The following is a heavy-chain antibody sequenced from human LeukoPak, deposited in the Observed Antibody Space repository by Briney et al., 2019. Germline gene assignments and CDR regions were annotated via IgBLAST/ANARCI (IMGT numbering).Heavy chain of an antibody. CDR2: INCAGGST. CDR3: AREGELLGGFDI. D-gene: IGHD1-7*01. J-gene: IGHJ3*02. Sequence: ASVKVSCKASGYTFTSYYIHWVRQAPGQGLEWMGIINCAGGSTRYAQKFQGRVTMTRDTSTSTVYMELSSLRSEDTAVYYCAREGELLGGFDIWGQGTMVTVS. CDR1: GYTFTSYY. V-gene: IGHV1-46*01.